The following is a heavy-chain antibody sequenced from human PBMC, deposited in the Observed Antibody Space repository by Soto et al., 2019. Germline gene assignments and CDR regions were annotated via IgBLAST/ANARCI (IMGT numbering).Heavy chain of an antibody. CDR3: ARGSLAPDY. V-gene: IGHV4-4*07. CDR1: GASLNNYY. J-gene: IGHJ4*02. D-gene: IGHD1-26*01. Sequence: SETLSLTYTVSGASLNNYYWSWARQPAGKGLEWVWGIYTSGSTNYNPSLESRVTMSVDTSKNQFSLKLSSVTAADTAVYYCARGSLAPDYWGQGTLVTVSS. CDR2: IYTSGST.